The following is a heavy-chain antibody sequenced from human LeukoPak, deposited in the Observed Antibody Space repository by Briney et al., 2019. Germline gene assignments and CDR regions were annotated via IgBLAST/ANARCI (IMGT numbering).Heavy chain of an antibody. CDR1: GFTFSSYG. V-gene: IGHV3-33*01. J-gene: IGHJ4*02. CDR3: ARDPYSNYFDY. Sequence: GRSLRLSCAASGFTFSSYGMHWVRQAPGKGLEWVAVIWYDGSNKYYADSVKGRFTISRDNSKNTLYLQMNSLRAEDTAVYYCARDPYSNYFDYWGQGTLVTVSS. CDR2: IWYDGSNK. D-gene: IGHD4-11*01.